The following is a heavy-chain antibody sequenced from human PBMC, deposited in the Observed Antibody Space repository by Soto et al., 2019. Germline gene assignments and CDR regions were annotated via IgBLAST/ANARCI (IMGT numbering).Heavy chain of an antibody. CDR2: FDPEDGET. Sequence: ASVKVSCKVSGYTLTELSMHWVRQAPGKGLEWMGGFDPEDGETIYAQKFQGRVTMTEDTSTDTAYPEMSRLRSEDTAVYYCATCQPGRPTGFDYWGQGTLVTVSS. V-gene: IGHV1-24*01. D-gene: IGHD2-2*01. J-gene: IGHJ4*02. CDR1: GYTLTELS. CDR3: ATCQPGRPTGFDY.